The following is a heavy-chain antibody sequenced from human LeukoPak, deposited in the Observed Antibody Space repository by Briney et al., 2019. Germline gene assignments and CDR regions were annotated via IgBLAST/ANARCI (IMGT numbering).Heavy chain of an antibody. J-gene: IGHJ6*03. CDR1: GGTFSTYA. D-gene: IGHD2-2*01. CDR3: ARGVLGYCSSTSCRYYYYYYMDV. CDR2: IIPILRIA. Sequence: GASVKVSCKASGGTFSTYAISWVRQAPGQGLEWMGRIIPILRIANYAQKFQGRVTITADESTSTAYMELSSLRSEDTAVYYCARGVLGYCSSTSCRYYYYYYMDVWGKGTTVTVSS. V-gene: IGHV1-69*04.